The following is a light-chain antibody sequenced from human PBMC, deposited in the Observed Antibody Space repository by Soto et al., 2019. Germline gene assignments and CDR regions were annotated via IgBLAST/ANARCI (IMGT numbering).Light chain of an antibody. V-gene: IGKV1-27*01. CDR1: QAIDNF. Sequence: DIQMTQSPSSLSASVGDSVTITCRASQAIDNFLAWYQQRPGEPPKLLMYAASTLQLGFPSRFSGRGSGTDFPLTISSLQPEDVPTYYFQKYDRAPWTFGQATNVQI. CDR3: QKYDRAPWT. CDR2: AAS. J-gene: IGKJ1*01.